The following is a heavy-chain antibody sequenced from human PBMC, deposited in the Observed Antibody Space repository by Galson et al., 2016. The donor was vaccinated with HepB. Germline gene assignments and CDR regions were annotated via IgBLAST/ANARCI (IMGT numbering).Heavy chain of an antibody. CDR2: ISAYNGDA. D-gene: IGHD6-19*01. J-gene: IGHJ5*02. CDR3: SSVGGMAGPTWFDP. CDR1: DYTFTNYG. V-gene: IGHV1-18*01. Sequence: SVKVSCKVSDYTFTNYGIAWVRQAPGQGLECMGWISAYNGDANYARTFQGRVTMTTDTSTRTTYMELRSLTSDDTALYYCSSVGGMAGPTWFDPWGQGTLVTVSS.